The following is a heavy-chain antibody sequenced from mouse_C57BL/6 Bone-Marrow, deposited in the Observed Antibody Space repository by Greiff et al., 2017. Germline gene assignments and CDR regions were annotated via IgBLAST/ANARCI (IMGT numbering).Heavy chain of an antibody. Sequence: EVKLVESGGGLVQSGRSLRLSCATSGFTFSDFYMEWVRQAPGKGLEWIAASRNKANDYTTEYSASVKGRFIVSRDTSQSILYLQMNALRAEDTATYYCARDYYGSSYWYFDVWGTGTTVTVSS. CDR3: ARDYYGSSYWYFDV. CDR2: SRNKANDYTT. J-gene: IGHJ1*03. D-gene: IGHD1-1*01. CDR1: GFTFSDFY. V-gene: IGHV7-1*01.